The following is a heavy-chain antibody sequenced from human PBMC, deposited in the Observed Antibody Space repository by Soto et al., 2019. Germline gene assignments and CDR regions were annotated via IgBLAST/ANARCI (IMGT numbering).Heavy chain of an antibody. CDR2: ISAYNGNT. D-gene: IGHD2-2*01. V-gene: IGHV1-18*04. Sequence: VASVKVYCKASGYTFTSDGISWVRQAPGQGREWMGWISAYNGNTNYAQKLQCRVTMTTDTSTSTAYMELRSLRSDDTAVYYCARVRIFCSSTSCYWNWFDPWGQGTLVTVSS. CDR1: GYTFTSDG. J-gene: IGHJ5*02. CDR3: ARVRIFCSSTSCYWNWFDP.